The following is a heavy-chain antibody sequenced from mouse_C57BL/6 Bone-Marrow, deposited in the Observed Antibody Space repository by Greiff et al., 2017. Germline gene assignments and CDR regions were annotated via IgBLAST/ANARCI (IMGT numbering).Heavy chain of an antibody. Sequence: PLSSVKLSCKASGYTFTSYWMHWVKQRPIQGLEWIGNIDPSDSETHYNQKFKDKATLTVDKSSSTAYMQLSSLTSEDSAVYYCARGRGFTFDYWGQGTTLTVSS. CDR3: ARGRGFTFDY. D-gene: IGHD1-1*01. CDR2: IDPSDSET. V-gene: IGHV1-52*01. CDR1: GYTFTSYW. J-gene: IGHJ2*01.